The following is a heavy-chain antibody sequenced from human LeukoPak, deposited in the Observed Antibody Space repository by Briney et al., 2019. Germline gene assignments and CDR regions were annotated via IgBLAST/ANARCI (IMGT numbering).Heavy chain of an antibody. V-gene: IGHV3-64*01. J-gene: IGHJ6*02. CDR1: GFTFSSYW. CDR2: ISSNGGST. D-gene: IGHD3-22*01. Sequence: PGGSLRLSCAASGFTFSSYWMSWVRQAPGKGLEYVSAISSNGGSTYYANSVKGRFTISRDNSKNTLYLQMGSLRAEDMAVYYCARSLDSSGYYLRYYYYGMDVWGQGTTVTVSS. CDR3: ARSLDSSGYYLRYYYYGMDV.